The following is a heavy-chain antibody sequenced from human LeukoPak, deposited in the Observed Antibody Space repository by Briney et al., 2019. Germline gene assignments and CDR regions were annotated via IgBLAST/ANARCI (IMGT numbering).Heavy chain of an antibody. CDR1: GGSISSGSYY. J-gene: IGHJ4*02. V-gene: IGHV4-61*02. Sequence: SETLSLTCTVSGGSISSGSYYWSWIRQPAGKGLEWIGRIYTSGSTNYNPSLKSRVTISVDTSKNQFSLKLSSVTAADTAVYYCARSGYSYGRSFDYWGQGTLVTVSS. CDR3: ARSGYSYGRSFDY. CDR2: IYTSGST. D-gene: IGHD5-18*01.